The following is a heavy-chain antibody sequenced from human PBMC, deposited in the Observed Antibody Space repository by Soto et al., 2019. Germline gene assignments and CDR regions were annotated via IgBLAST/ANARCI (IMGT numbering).Heavy chain of an antibody. CDR3: ARETYRSFYFDY. D-gene: IGHD3-10*01. V-gene: IGHV3-74*01. CDR2: INPDGSRT. CDR1: GLTFANYW. Sequence: PGGSLRLSCAASGLTFANYWTHWVRQAPGKGLAWVSRINPDGSRTSYADSVTGRFTISRDNAKNTLYLQMSSLRVEDTAVYYCARETYRSFYFDYWGQGTLVTVSS. J-gene: IGHJ4*02.